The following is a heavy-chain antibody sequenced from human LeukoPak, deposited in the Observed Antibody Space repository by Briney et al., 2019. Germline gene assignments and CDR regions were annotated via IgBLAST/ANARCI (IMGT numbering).Heavy chain of an antibody. D-gene: IGHD6-19*01. CDR3: ATLGGSGWYENGMDV. J-gene: IGHJ6*02. V-gene: IGHV1-69*13. CDR1: GGTFNNYA. Sequence: GASVKVSCKTSGGTFNNYAINWVRQAPGQGLEWMGGIIPLFRTANYAQNFQGRVTITADESTRTAYTELSSLRSEDTAVYYCATLGGSGWYENGMDVWGQGTTVTVSS. CDR2: IIPLFRTA.